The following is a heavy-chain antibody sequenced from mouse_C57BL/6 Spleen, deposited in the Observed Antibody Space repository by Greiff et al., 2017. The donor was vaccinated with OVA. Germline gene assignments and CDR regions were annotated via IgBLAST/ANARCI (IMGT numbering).Heavy chain of an antibody. CDR2: IHPNSGST. V-gene: IGHV1-64*01. Sequence: QVQLQQSGAELVKPGASVKLSCKASGYTFTSYWMHWVKQRPGQGLEWIGMIHPNSGSTNYNEKFKSKATLTVDKSSSTAYMQLSSLTSEDSAVYYCARSGYYYAMDYWGQGTSVTVSS. CDR3: ARSGYYYAMDY. D-gene: IGHD3-1*01. J-gene: IGHJ4*01. CDR1: GYTFTSYW.